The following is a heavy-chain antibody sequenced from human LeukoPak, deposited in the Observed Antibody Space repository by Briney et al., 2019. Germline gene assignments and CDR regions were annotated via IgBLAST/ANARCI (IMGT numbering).Heavy chain of an antibody. D-gene: IGHD1-1*01. V-gene: IGHV3-23*01. CDR1: GFTFSSYA. Sequence: GGSLRLSCAASGFTFSSYAMSWVRQAPGKGLEWVSAISGSGGSTYYADSVKGRFTISRDNSKNTLYLQMNSLRAEDTAVYYCAKEALWHPREIQPPTGPFDPWGQGTLVTVSS. CDR2: ISGSGGST. CDR3: AKEALWHPREIQPPTGPFDP. J-gene: IGHJ5*02.